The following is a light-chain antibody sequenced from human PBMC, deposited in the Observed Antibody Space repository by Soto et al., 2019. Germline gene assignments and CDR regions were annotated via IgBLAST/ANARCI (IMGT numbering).Light chain of an antibody. J-gene: IGLJ2*01. CDR1: SSDVGSYNR. Sequence: QSALTQPRSVSGSPGQSVTISCTGTSSDVGSYNRVSWYQQPPGTAPKLMIYEVTNRPSGVPDRFPGSKSGNTASLTISGLQAEDESDYYCCSYAGSYTLVFGGGTKLTVL. V-gene: IGLV2-11*01. CDR3: CSYAGSYTLV. CDR2: EVT.